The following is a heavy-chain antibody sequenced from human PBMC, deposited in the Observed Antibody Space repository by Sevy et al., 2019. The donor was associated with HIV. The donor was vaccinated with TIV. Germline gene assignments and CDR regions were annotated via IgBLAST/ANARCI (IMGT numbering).Heavy chain of an antibody. CDR3: ARPYGSGSWEAFDL. D-gene: IGHD3-10*01. V-gene: IGHV3-21*01. J-gene: IGHJ3*01. CDR2: ISFSSNYI. CDR1: GFTFSTYP. Sequence: GGSLRLSCAASGFTFSTYPMNWVRQAPGKGLEWVSSISFSSNYIYYADSVKGRFTIFRDNAKNSVYLQMNSLRVEDTAVYYCARPYGSGSWEAFDLWGLGTLVTVSS.